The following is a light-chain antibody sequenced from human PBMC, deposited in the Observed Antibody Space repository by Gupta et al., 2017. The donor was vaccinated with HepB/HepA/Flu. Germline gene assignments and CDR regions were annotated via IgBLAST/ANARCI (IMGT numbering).Light chain of an antibody. J-gene: IGLJ3*02. V-gene: IGLV1-51*02. CDR3: GAWDSSLSDWV. CDR2: ENN. Sequence: QSVLTPPPSVSPAPGQKVTISCSGSSSSIGNNYVSWYRQLPGTAPKLLISENNNRPSGIPDRFAGSKSATSATPTIPGLQTGDEADYDCGAWDSSLSDWVFGGGTKLTVL. CDR1: SSSIGNNY.